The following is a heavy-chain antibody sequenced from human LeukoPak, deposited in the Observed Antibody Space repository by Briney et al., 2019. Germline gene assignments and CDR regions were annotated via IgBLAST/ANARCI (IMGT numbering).Heavy chain of an antibody. V-gene: IGHV4-4*07. CDR2: IYTSGST. CDR3: ARGASSWKGYYFDY. Sequence: SETLSLTCTVSGGSISSYYWSWIRQPAGKGLEWIGRIYTSGSTNYNPSLKSRVTMSVDTSKNQFSLKLSSVTAADTAVYYCARGASSWKGYYFDYWGQGTLVTVSS. CDR1: GGSISSYY. J-gene: IGHJ4*02. D-gene: IGHD6-13*01.